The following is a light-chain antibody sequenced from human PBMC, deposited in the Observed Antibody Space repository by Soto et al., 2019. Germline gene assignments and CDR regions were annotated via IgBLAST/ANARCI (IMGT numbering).Light chain of an antibody. CDR3: QQYNNWPSIT. CDR1: QSVSSN. CDR2: GAS. V-gene: IGKV3-15*01. J-gene: IGKJ5*01. Sequence: EIVMTQSPAGPSQHTGXTYNLYCMASQSVSSNLAWYQQKPGQAPRLLIYGASTRATGIPARFSGSGSGTEFTLTISSLQSEDFAVYYCQQYNNWPSITFGQGTRLEIK.